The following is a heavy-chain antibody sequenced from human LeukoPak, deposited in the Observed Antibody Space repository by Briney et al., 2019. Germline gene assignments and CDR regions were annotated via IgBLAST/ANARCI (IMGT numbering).Heavy chain of an antibody. J-gene: IGHJ3*02. V-gene: IGHV3-74*01. CDR2: INSDGSST. Sequence: GGSLRLSCAASGFTFSNYWMHWVRQAPGKGLVWVSRINSDGSSTSYADSVKGRFTISRDSAKNTLYLQMNSLRAEDTAVYYCVRDGYSYGFMLAFDIWGLGTRVTVSS. D-gene: IGHD5-18*01. CDR3: VRDGYSYGFMLAFDI. CDR1: GFTFSNYW.